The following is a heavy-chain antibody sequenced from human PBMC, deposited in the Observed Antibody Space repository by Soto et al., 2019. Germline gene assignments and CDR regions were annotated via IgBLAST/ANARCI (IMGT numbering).Heavy chain of an antibody. CDR3: AKVLGGEDTAMVGVDY. CDR1: GFTFSSYG. CDR2: ISYDGSNK. Sequence: QVQLVESGGGVVQPGRSLRLSCAASGFTFSSYGMHWVRQAPGKGLEWVAVISYDGSNKYYADSVKGRFTISRDNSKNTLYLQMNSLRAEDTAVYYCAKVLGGEDTAMVGVDYWGQGTLVTVSS. D-gene: IGHD5-18*01. J-gene: IGHJ4*02. V-gene: IGHV3-30*18.